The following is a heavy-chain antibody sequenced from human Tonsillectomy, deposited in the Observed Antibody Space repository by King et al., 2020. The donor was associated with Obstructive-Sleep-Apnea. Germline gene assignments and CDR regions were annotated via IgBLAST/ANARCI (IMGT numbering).Heavy chain of an antibody. CDR3: ARSDRDIAMGLFDY. D-gene: IGHD5-18*01. Sequence: QLQESGPGLVKPSETLSLTCTVSGGSISSSSYWGWIRQPPGKGLEWIGHIYYSGSTFYNPSLKSRVTISVDTSKNQISLGPNSVTAAGTAGYYCARSDRDIAMGLFDYWGQGTLVTVSS. V-gene: IGHV4-39*07. CDR2: IYYSGST. J-gene: IGHJ4*02. CDR1: GGSISSSSY.